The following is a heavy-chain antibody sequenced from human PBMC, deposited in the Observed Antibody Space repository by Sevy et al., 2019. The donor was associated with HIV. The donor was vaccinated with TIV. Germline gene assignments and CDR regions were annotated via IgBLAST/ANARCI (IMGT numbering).Heavy chain of an antibody. J-gene: IGHJ4*02. Sequence: GSLRLSCAASGFTFSDYFMGWVRKAPGKGLEWIANINQDGSQKNYVDSVKGRFTITRDNAKNLFSLQMNSLRVDDTAVYYCARELWPGDYWGQGTLVTVSS. CDR1: GFTFSDYF. CDR3: ARELWPGDY. V-gene: IGHV3-7*01. D-gene: IGHD2-21*01. CDR2: INQDGSQK.